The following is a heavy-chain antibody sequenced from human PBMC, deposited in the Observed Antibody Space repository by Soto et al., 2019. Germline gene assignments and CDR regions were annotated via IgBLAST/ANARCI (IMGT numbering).Heavy chain of an antibody. CDR2: IDPTGSYT. D-gene: IGHD2-2*02. V-gene: IGHV5-10-1*01. Sequence: GESLKISCKGSANSFSNNWIVWVRQVPGRGLEWMGKIDPTGSYTNYSPSFQGHVTISADKSIDTAYLQWSSLKASDSAMYYCARGRYSSXXCFXXXGQGTXVTVSS. J-gene: IGHJ4*01. CDR1: ANSFSNNW. CDR3: ARGRYSSXXCFXX.